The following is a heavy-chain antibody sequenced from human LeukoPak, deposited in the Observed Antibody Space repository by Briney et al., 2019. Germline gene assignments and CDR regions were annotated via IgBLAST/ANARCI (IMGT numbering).Heavy chain of an antibody. J-gene: IGHJ4*02. CDR1: GFTFSTYT. CDR3: ARVSSGWYQVYFDY. Sequence: GGSLRLSCAASGFTFSTYTMNWVRQAPGKGLEWISYIRTSSGTRYYADSVKGRFTISRDNAKNSLYQQMNSLRAEDTAVYYCARVSSGWYQVYFDYWGQGTLVTVSS. D-gene: IGHD6-19*01. CDR2: IRTSSGTR. V-gene: IGHV3-48*04.